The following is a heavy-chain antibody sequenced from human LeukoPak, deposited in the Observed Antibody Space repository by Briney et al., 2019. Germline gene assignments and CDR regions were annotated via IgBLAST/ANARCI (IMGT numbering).Heavy chain of an antibody. V-gene: IGHV5-51*07. J-gene: IGHJ4*02. D-gene: IGHD3-10*01. CDR3: ARGGYYDSESYYLNY. CDR1: GYSFTNYW. Sequence: GESLKISCKVSGYSFTNYWIGWVHQMPGKGLEWMGIIYPGDSDTRYSPSFQGQVTISADKSISTAYLQWNSLKASDTAIYYCARGGYYDSESYYLNYWGQGTLVTVSS. CDR2: IYPGDSDT.